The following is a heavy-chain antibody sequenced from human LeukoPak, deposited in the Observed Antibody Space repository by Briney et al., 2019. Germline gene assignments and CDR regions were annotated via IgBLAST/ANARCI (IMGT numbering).Heavy chain of an antibody. J-gene: IGHJ4*02. D-gene: IGHD3-16*01. Sequence: PGRSLILSCAASGFSFSNYGMHWVRQAPGKGLEWVAVIRYDGSNKYYADSVKGRFTISRDNSKNTLYVQMSSLRAEDTAVYYCARSNNGGWGYCDYWGQGSLVTVSS. CDR1: GFSFSNYG. V-gene: IGHV3-33*01. CDR2: IRYDGSNK. CDR3: ARSNNGGWGYCDY.